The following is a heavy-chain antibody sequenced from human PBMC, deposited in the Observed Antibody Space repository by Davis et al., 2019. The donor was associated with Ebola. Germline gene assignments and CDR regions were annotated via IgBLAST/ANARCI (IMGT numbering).Heavy chain of an antibody. Sequence: GESLKISCAASGFTFSNYWMTWVRQAPGEGLEWVAHIKEDGSQKYYVDSVKGRFTISRDNAQTSLSLQMNSLRVDDTAIYYCVWDAGWQRLDNWGQGTLVTVSS. CDR3: VWDAGWQRLDN. CDR1: GFTFSNYW. CDR2: IKEDGSQK. D-gene: IGHD2-15*01. V-gene: IGHV3-7*01. J-gene: IGHJ4*02.